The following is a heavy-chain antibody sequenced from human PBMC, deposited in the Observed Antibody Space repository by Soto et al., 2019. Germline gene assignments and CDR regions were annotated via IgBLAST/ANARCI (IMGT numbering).Heavy chain of an antibody. CDR1: GSSLIRRS. D-gene: IGHD2-21*02. Sequence: QVHLVQSGAEVKKPGSSVKVSCQASGSSLIRRSITWVRQAPGQGHEWMGGITPAFGTTNFAQKFQSRVTITAEKTPSTACLDLSSLRSEDTAVYDCASWAGLVTYRGFIGPLDYWGQGTLVTVSS. J-gene: IGHJ4*02. V-gene: IGHV1-69*06. CDR3: ASWAGLVTYRGFIGPLDY. CDR2: ITPAFGTT.